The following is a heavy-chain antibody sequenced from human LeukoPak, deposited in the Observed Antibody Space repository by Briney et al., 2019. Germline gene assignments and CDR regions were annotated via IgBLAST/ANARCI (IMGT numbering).Heavy chain of an antibody. CDR2: INHSGST. CDR1: GGSFSGYY. CDR3: AGRRQGITGSGYY. D-gene: IGHD6-13*01. J-gene: IGHJ4*02. V-gene: IGHV4-34*01. Sequence: SETLSLTCAVYGGSFSGYYWSWIRQPPGKGLEWIGEINHSGSTNYNPSLKSRVTMSVDTSKNQFSLKLNSVTAADTAVYYCAGRRQGITGSGYYWGQGTLVTVSS.